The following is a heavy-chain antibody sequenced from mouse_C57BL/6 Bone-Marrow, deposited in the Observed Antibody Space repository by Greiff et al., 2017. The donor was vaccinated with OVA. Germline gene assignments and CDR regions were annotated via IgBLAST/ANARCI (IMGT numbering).Heavy chain of an antibody. D-gene: IGHD4-1*01. Sequence: EVQLVESGGGLVQPGGSLKLSCAASGFTFSDYYMYWVRQTPEKRLEWVAYISNGGGSTYYPDTVKGRFTISRDNAKNTLYLQMSRLKSEDTAMYYCARHLGYAMDYWGQGTSVTVSS. CDR1: GFTFSDYY. CDR2: ISNGGGST. J-gene: IGHJ4*01. CDR3: ARHLGYAMDY. V-gene: IGHV5-12*01.